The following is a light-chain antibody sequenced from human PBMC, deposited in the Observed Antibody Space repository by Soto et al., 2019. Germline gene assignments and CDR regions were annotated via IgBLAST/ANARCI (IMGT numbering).Light chain of an antibody. CDR3: QQYNEWPRT. V-gene: IGKV3-15*01. J-gene: IGKJ2*01. CDR1: ETVATN. CDR2: GAS. Sequence: VMTQSPATLSVSPGERATLSCWASETVATNLVWYQQKPGQPPRLLIYGASSRVTGVPARFSGSGSGTEFTLTISSLQSEDFGFYYCQQYNEWPRTFGQGTKVEI.